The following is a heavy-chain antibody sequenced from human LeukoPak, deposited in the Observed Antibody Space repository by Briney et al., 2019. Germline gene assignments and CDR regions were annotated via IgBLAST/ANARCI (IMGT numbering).Heavy chain of an antibody. V-gene: IGHV3-9*01. CDR3: AKDKSHHYYGSGSYYVY. J-gene: IGHJ4*02. D-gene: IGHD3-10*01. CDR1: GFTFDDYA. Sequence: GGSLRLSCAASGFTFDDYAMHWVRQAPGKDLEWVSGISWNSGSIGYADSVKGRFTISRDNAKNSLYLQMNSLRAEDTALYYCAKDKSHHYYGSGSYYVYWGQGTLVTVSS. CDR2: ISWNSGSI.